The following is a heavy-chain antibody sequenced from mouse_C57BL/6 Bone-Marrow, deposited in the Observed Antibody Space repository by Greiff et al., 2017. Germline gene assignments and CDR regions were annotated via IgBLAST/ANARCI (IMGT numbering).Heavy chain of an antibody. CDR3: APLGGLAGFAY. CDR2: IYPRSGNT. J-gene: IGHJ3*01. V-gene: IGHV1-81*01. Sequence: QVQLQQSGAELARPGASVKLSCKASGYTFTSYGISWVKQRTGQGLEWIGEIYPRSGNTYYNEKFKGKATLTADKSSSTAYMGLRSLTSEDSAVYFCAPLGGLAGFAYWGQGTLVTVSA. CDR1: GYTFTSYG. D-gene: IGHD6-1*01.